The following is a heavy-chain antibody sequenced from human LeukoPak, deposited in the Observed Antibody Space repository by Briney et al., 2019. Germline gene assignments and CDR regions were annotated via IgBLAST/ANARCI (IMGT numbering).Heavy chain of an antibody. J-gene: IGHJ4*02. Sequence: GGSLRLSCAASRFNLSSYALSWVRQATGKGLEWVSAISGSCGSTYYADSVKGQFTISRDNSKNTLYLQMSSLRAEDTAVYYGAKDRGIYSSGWYGDSFDYWGQGTLVTVSS. D-gene: IGHD6-19*01. CDR2: ISGSCGST. V-gene: IGHV3-23*01. CDR3: AKDRGIYSSGWYGDSFDY. CDR1: RFNLSSYA.